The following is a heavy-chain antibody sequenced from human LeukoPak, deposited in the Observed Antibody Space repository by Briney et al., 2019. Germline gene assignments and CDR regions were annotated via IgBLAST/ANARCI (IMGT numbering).Heavy chain of an antibody. Sequence: SETLSLTCTVSGGSISSCYWSWIRQPPGKGLEWIGYIYYSGSTNYNPSLKSRVSMSVDTSKNQFSLRLSSVTAADTAVYYCARTTVTTWRYYFNYWGQGTLVIVSS. CDR1: GGSISSCY. CDR3: ARTTVTTWRYYFNY. D-gene: IGHD4-17*01. J-gene: IGHJ4*02. CDR2: IYYSGST. V-gene: IGHV4-59*01.